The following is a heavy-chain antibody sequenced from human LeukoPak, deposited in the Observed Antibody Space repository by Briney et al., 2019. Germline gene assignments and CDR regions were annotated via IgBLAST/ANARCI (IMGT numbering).Heavy chain of an antibody. CDR3: ATDYGDH. V-gene: IGHV4-59*01. CDR1: GGSISSYS. CDR2: ISYSGRT. J-gene: IGHJ4*02. Sequence: SETLSLTCTVSGGSISSYSWNWIRRPPGKGLEWIAYISYSGRTSYNPSLQSRVTMSVDTSKNQFSLRLSSVTAADAAVYFCATDYGDHWGQGALVTVSS. D-gene: IGHD4-17*01.